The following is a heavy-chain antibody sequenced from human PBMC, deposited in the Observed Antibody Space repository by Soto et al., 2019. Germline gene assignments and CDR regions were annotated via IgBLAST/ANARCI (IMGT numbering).Heavy chain of an antibody. CDR1: SVSITSSNW. CDR2: ISHSGTV. V-gene: IGHV4-4*02. D-gene: IGHD3-16*01. J-gene: IGHJ4*02. CDR3: ARDYDGFEY. Sequence: SETLSLTCDVSSVSITSSNWCTWVRQPPGKGLEWLGKISHSGTVNYNATLRSRVTISVDKTKNQLSLKLMSVTAADTAVYYCARDYDGFEYWGPGIMVTVSS.